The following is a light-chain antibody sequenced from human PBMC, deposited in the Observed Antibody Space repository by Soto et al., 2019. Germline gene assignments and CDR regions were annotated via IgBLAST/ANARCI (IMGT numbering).Light chain of an antibody. Sequence: DIQLTQSPSFLSASVGDRVTITCRARQDISSYLACYQQRPWKVPRFLTHSASTLQSGVPSRFSDTGSGTTFTLTISSLQPEDIATYSCQQLNRFPRTFGQGTKVEV. CDR2: SAS. CDR3: QQLNRFPRT. CDR1: QDISSY. V-gene: IGKV1-9*01. J-gene: IGKJ1*01.